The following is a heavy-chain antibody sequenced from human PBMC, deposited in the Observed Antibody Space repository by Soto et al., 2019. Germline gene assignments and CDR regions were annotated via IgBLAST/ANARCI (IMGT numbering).Heavy chain of an antibody. D-gene: IGHD3-9*01. Sequence: GGSLRLSCAASGITVSRYAMSWVRQAPGKGLEWVSGIRDSAGTTNYADSVKGRFTISRDNAKNTLYLQMNSLRAEDTAVYYCASRPPSDNWLFCFDWWGQGTLVTVSS. CDR1: GITVSRYA. V-gene: IGHV3-23*01. J-gene: IGHJ4*02. CDR2: IRDSAGTT. CDR3: ASRPPSDNWLFCFDW.